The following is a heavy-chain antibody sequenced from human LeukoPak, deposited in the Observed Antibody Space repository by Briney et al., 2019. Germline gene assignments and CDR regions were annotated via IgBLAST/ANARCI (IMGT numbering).Heavy chain of an antibody. CDR3: AKMVREFYTISYYFDY. CDR2: ISGSGGST. V-gene: IGHV3-23*01. Sequence: GGSLRLSCAASGFTFSSYPMSCVRQAPGKGLEWVSAISGSGGSTDYADSVKGRFTISRDNSKNTLYLQMNSLRAEDTAVYYCAKMVREFYTISYYFDYWGQGTLVTVSS. J-gene: IGHJ4*02. D-gene: IGHD2-8*01. CDR1: GFTFSSYP.